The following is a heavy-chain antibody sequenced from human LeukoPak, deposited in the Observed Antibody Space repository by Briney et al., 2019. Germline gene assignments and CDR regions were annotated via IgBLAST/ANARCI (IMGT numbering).Heavy chain of an antibody. V-gene: IGHV1-24*01. CDR2: FDPEDGET. Sequence: ASVKVSCKVSGYTLTELSMHWVRQAPGKGLEWMGGFDPEDGETIYAQKLQGRVTMTTDTSTSTAYMELRSLRSDDTAVYYCARVREYQLPHTGWYFDLWGRGTLVTVSS. J-gene: IGHJ2*01. CDR1: GYTLTELS. CDR3: ARVREYQLPHTGWYFDL. D-gene: IGHD2-2*01.